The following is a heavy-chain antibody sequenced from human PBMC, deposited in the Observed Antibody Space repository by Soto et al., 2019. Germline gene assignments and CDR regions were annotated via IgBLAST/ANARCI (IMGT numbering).Heavy chain of an antibody. D-gene: IGHD4-4*01. CDR3: ARSGLGNYFFEEYDAFDI. CDR2: IKQDGSEK. J-gene: IGHJ3*02. Sequence: WGSIRLSCAASGFSVCSSGMSWVRQAPGKGLEWVANIKQDGSEKYYVDSVKGRFTISRDNAKNSLYLQMNSLRAEDTAVYYCARSGLGNYFFEEYDAFDIWGQGTMVTVSS. CDR1: GFSVCSSG. V-gene: IGHV3-7*01.